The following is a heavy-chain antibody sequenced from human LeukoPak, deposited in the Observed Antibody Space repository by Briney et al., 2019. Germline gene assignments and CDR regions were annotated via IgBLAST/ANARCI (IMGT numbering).Heavy chain of an antibody. D-gene: IGHD6-6*01. V-gene: IGHV4-38-2*01. J-gene: IGHJ4*02. Sequence: PSETLSLTCAVSGYSISSGYYWGWIRQPPGKGLEWIGSIYHSGSTYYNPSLKSRVTISVDTSKNQFSLKLSSMTAADTAVYYCARLQGLYSSSYDYWGQGTLVTVSS. CDR3: ARLQGLYSSSYDY. CDR2: IYHSGST. CDR1: GYSISSGYY.